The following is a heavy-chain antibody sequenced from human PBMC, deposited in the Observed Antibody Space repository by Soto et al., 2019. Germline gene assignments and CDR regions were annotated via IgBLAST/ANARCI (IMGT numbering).Heavy chain of an antibody. CDR2: MNPNNGNT. CDR1: GYTFTSYD. V-gene: IGHV1-18*01. J-gene: IGHJ1*01. Sequence: ASVKVSCKASGYTFTSYDINWVRQATGQGLEWMGWMNPNNGNTSYAQKLQGRVTMTTDTSTSTAYMELRSLRSDDTAVYYCARDSLIDYGDYDGAEYFPHWGQGTLVTVSS. D-gene: IGHD4-17*01. CDR3: ARDSLIDYGDYDGAEYFPH.